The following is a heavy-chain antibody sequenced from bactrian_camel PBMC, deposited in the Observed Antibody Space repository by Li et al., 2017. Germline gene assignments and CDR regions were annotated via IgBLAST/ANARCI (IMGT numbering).Heavy chain of an antibody. CDR1: GYPSSRHC. CDR2: IRRNGDA. CDR3: TLTYATRADFGY. V-gene: IGHV3S31*01. Sequence: VQLVESGGGLMQPGGSLRLSCAHSGYPSSRHCMGWFRQAPGKAREGIAGIRRNGDAYYADSVKGRFTISRDNAKNMLYLQMNSLKSEDTALYYCTLTYATRADFGYWGQGTQVTVS. J-gene: IGHJ6*01. D-gene: IGHD1*01.